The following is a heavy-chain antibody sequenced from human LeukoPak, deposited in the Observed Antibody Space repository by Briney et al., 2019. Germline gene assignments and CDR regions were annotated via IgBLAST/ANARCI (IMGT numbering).Heavy chain of an antibody. CDR1: GYSFSNYW. CDR2: MYPGDSDT. V-gene: IGHV5-51*01. Sequence: GESLKISCQGSGYSFSNYWIGWVRQMPGKGLEWMGTMYPGDSDTRYSPSFQGQVTISVDKSITTAYLEWSGLKASDTAMYYCARDDGLWCGNWLDAWRRETLVSVS. J-gene: IGHJ5*02. CDR3: ARDDGLWCGNWLDA. D-gene: IGHD2-21*01.